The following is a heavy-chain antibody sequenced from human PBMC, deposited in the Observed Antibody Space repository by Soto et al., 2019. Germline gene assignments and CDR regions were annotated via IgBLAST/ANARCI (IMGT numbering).Heavy chain of an antibody. CDR2: ISWNSGSI. J-gene: IGHJ4*02. CDR1: GFTFESYA. D-gene: IGHD6-19*01. Sequence: EVQLVESGGGSVQPGRSLRLSCVASGFTFESYAMHWVRQVPGKGLEWVSGISWNSGSICYEYSVKGRFTISRDNAQKSLYLEMNSLRVEDTAFYYCVKDIHEQWLVSHFEYWGQGALVTVSS. CDR3: VKDIHEQWLVSHFEY. V-gene: IGHV3-9*01.